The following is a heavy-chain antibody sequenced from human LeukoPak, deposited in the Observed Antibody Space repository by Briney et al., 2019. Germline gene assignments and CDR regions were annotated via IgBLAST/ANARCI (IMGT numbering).Heavy chain of an antibody. V-gene: IGHV1-69*13. CDR1: GGTFSSYA. J-gene: IGHJ4*02. Sequence: GASVKVSCKASGGTFSSYAISWVRQAPGQGLEWMGGIIPILGTANYAQKFQGRVTITADESTSTAYMELSSLRSEDTAVYYCAREGIVRGYSGYDTGGAFDYWGQGTLVTVSS. D-gene: IGHD5-12*01. CDR2: IIPILGTA. CDR3: AREGIVRGYSGYDTGGAFDY.